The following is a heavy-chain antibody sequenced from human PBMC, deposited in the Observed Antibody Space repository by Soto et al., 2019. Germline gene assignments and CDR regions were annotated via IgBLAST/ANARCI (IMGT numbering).Heavy chain of an antibody. J-gene: IGHJ4*02. D-gene: IGHD3-10*01. V-gene: IGHV4-31*03. CDR1: GGSISSGGYY. Sequence: SETLSLTCTVSGGSISSGGYYWSWIRQHPGKGLEWIGYIYYSGSTYYNPSLKSRVTISVDTSKNQFSLKLSSVTAADTAVYYCAGQPTMVRGVPLNWGQGTLVTVSS. CDR3: AGQPTMVRGVPLN. CDR2: IYYSGST.